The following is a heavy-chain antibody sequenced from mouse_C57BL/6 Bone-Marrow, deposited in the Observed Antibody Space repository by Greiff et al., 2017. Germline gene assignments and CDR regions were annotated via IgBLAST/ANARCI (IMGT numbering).Heavy chain of an antibody. CDR2: IWRGGST. CDR3: AKRGGSYWYVEV. CDR1: GFSLTSYG. Sequence: QVQLQQSGPGLVQPSQRLSITCTVSGFSLTSYGVNWVRQPPGKGLEWLGVIWRGGSTDYNAAFISRLSISKDNSKIQVFFKMNSLQADDTAIYYCAKRGGSYWYVEVGGTGTTVTVSS. V-gene: IGHV2-4*01. J-gene: IGHJ1*03.